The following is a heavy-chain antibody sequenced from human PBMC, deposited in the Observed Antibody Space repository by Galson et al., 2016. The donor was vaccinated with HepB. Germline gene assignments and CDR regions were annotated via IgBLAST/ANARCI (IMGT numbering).Heavy chain of an antibody. Sequence: SLRLSCAASGFAFSNRGMHWVRQAPGKGLEWVAADSMDGRRKFYADSVKGRFTISRDNSNNMLFLQMSSLRVDDTAVYYCAKRHEYCPPVGCSVDSWGQGTLVSVSS. CDR3: AKRHEYCPPVGCSVDS. CDR2: DSMDGRRK. CDR1: GFAFSNRG. D-gene: IGHD2/OR15-2a*01. J-gene: IGHJ4*02. V-gene: IGHV3-30*18.